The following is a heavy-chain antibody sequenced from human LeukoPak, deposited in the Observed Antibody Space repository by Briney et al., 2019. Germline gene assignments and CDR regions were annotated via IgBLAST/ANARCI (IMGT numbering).Heavy chain of an antibody. Sequence: GRSLRLSCAASGFTFDDYAMHWVRQAPGKGLEWVSVIYSGGSTYYADSVKGRFTISRDNSKNTLYLQMNSLRAEDTAVYYCARGGMLLSWFDPWGQGTLVTVSS. J-gene: IGHJ5*02. CDR2: IYSGGST. V-gene: IGHV3-53*01. CDR3: ARGGMLLSWFDP. CDR1: GFTFDDYA. D-gene: IGHD2-8*01.